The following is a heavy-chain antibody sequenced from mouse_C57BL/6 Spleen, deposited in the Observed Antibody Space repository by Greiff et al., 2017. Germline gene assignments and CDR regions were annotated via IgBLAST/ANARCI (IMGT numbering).Heavy chain of an antibody. V-gene: IGHV1-64*01. Sequence: QVQLQQPGAELVKPGASVTLSCKASGYTFTSYWMHWVKQRPGQGLEWIGMIHPNSGSTNYNEKFKSKATLTVDKSSSTAYMQLSSLTSEDSAVYYCAREGDYYYGSSLDYWGQGTTLTVSS. CDR2: IHPNSGST. CDR3: AREGDYYYGSSLDY. CDR1: GYTFTSYW. D-gene: IGHD1-1*01. J-gene: IGHJ2*01.